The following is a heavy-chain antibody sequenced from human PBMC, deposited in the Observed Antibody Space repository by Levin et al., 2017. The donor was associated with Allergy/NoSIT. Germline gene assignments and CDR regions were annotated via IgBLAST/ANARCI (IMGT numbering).Heavy chain of an antibody. Sequence: SVKVSCKASGGTFSSYTISWVRQAPGQGLEWMGRIIPILGIANYAQKFQGRVTITADKSTSTAYMELSSLRSEDTAVYYCASTGSDIVVVPATNKLDYWGQGTLVTVSS. J-gene: IGHJ4*02. CDR2: IIPILGIA. CDR1: GGTFSSYT. D-gene: IGHD2-2*01. CDR3: ASTGSDIVVVPATNKLDY. V-gene: IGHV1-69*02.